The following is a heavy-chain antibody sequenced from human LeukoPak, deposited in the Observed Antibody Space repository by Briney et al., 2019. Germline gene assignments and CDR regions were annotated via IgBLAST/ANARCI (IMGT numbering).Heavy chain of an antibody. V-gene: IGHV3-11*03. CDR1: GFTFSDYY. Sequence: PVGTLRLSCAASGFTFSDYYMSWIRQAPGKRVEWISYISSSSSYTNYADSVKGRFTVSRDNAKNSLYLQMNSVRAEDTAVYYCASVSSGYYFDYWGQGTLVTVSS. CDR3: ASVSSGYYFDY. CDR2: ISSSSSYT. J-gene: IGHJ4*02. D-gene: IGHD3-22*01.